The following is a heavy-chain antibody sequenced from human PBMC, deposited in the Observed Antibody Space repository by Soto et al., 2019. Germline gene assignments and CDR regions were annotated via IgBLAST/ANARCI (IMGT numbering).Heavy chain of an antibody. CDR1: GFTFSDYA. V-gene: IGHV3-23*01. Sequence: LRLSCAASGFTFSDYAMSWVRQAPGKGLEWVSTISGSGGSTYYADSVKGRFTISRDNSKNTLYLQMNSLRAEDTAVYYCAKDFSPFDYWGQGTLVTVSS. CDR2: ISGSGGST. J-gene: IGHJ4*02. CDR3: AKDFSPFDY.